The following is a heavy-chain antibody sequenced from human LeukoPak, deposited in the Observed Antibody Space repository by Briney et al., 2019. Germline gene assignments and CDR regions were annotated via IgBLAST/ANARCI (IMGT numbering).Heavy chain of an antibody. CDR1: GGSLSSSSYY. V-gene: IGHV4-39*07. CDR2: IYYSGST. D-gene: IGHD6-19*01. J-gene: IGHJ5*02. CDR3: ARELIAVAGTSDWFDP. Sequence: SETLSLTCTVSGGSLSSSSYYWGWIRQPPGKGLEWIGSIYYSGSTYYNPSLKSRVTISVDTSKNQFSLKLSSVTAADTAVYYCARELIAVAGTSDWFDPWGQGTLVTVSS.